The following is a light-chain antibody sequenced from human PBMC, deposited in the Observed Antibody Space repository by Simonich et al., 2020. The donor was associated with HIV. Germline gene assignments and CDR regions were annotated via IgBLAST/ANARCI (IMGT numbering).Light chain of an antibody. CDR2: WAA. J-gene: IGKJ1*01. CDR3: QQYYRTPPT. CDR1: QSVLYSSNNKNY. Sequence: DIVMTQSPDSLAVSLGERATINCKSSQSVLYSSNNKNYLAWYQQKLGQPPKLLIYWAATRESGVPDRFSGSGSGTDFTLTISSLQAEDVAVYYCQQYYRTPPTFGQGTKVKSN. V-gene: IGKV4-1*01.